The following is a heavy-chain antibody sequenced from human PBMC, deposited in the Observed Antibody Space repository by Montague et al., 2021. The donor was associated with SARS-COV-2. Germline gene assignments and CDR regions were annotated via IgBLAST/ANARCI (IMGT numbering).Heavy chain of an antibody. D-gene: IGHD2-2*02. J-gene: IGHJ6*02. Sequence: PALVKPTQTLTLTCTFSGFSLSTSGMCMTWIRQPPGKALEWLARIDWDGDKYYSTSLKSRLTISKDTSKNLVVLTMTNMDPVDTATYYCARDPSDTRYYIDIDFWGRGTTVTVSS. V-gene: IGHV2-70*11. CDR3: ARDPSDTRYYIDIDF. CDR1: GFSLSTSGMC. CDR2: IDWDGDK.